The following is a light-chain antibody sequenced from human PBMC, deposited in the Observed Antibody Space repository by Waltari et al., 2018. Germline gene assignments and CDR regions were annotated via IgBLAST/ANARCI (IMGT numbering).Light chain of an antibody. Sequence: QSVLTQPPSASGTPGQRVPSPCSGSSSNLASISLYWYPQPPAPAPKPRIYRNNQRPSGVPDRFSGSKSGTSSSLAISGLRSEDEADYYCAAWDDSLSGPVFGGGTKLTVL. CDR2: RNN. J-gene: IGLJ3*02. CDR1: SSNLASIS. V-gene: IGLV1-47*01. CDR3: AAWDDSLSGPV.